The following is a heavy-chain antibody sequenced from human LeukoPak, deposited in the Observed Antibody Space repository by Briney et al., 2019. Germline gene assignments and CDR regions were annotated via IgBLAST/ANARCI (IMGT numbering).Heavy chain of an antibody. CDR1: GESFSGYY. V-gene: IGHV4-34*01. Sequence: SETLSLTCAVYGESFSGYYWNWLRQPPGKGLEWIGEINHSGSTTNHNPSLKSRVTMSVDTSKNQFSLKMTSVTAADTAVYYCARDMVSEAGTRWGDYWGQGTLVTVSS. J-gene: IGHJ4*02. CDR2: INHSGSTT. D-gene: IGHD6-19*01. CDR3: ARDMVSEAGTRWGDY.